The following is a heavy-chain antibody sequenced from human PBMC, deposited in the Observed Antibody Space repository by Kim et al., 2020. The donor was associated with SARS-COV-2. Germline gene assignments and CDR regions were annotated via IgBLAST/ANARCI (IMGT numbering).Heavy chain of an antibody. V-gene: IGHV4-39*01. J-gene: IGHJ4*02. Sequence: KGLEWIGSIYYSGSTYYNPSLKSRVTISVDTSKNQFSLKLSSVSAADTDVYYCARRKWFGELDYWGQGTLSTVSS. CDR2: IYYSGST. CDR3: ARRKWFGELDY. D-gene: IGHD3-10*01.